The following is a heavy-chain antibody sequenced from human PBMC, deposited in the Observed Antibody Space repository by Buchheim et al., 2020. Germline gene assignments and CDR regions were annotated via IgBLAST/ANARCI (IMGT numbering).Heavy chain of an antibody. Sequence: EVQLVESGGGLVQPGGSLRLSCAASGFTLNTYEMNWIRQTPGKGLEWISYISSSGDTIYYAASVKGRFTISRDNARNSLYLQMNSLRAEDGAVYFCARQGGEWVRPRYFDLWGRGTL. J-gene: IGHJ2*01. D-gene: IGHD5-12*01. CDR3: ARQGGEWVRPRYFDL. CDR2: ISSSGDTI. V-gene: IGHV3-48*03. CDR1: GFTLNTYE.